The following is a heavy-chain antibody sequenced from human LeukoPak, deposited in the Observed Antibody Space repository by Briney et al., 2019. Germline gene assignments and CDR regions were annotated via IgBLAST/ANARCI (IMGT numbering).Heavy chain of an antibody. CDR2: VYYSGSP. CDR3: ARHVPATIFFNWFDP. D-gene: IGHD3-3*01. V-gene: IGHV4-39*01. CDR1: GGSFSSYY. J-gene: IGHJ5*02. Sequence: SETLSLTCAVYGGSFSSYYWGWIRQPPGRGLEWIGSVYYSGSPYYSPSLKSRVTISVDTSKNQFSLKLNSVTAADTAVYYCARHVPATIFFNWFDPWGQGTLVTVSS.